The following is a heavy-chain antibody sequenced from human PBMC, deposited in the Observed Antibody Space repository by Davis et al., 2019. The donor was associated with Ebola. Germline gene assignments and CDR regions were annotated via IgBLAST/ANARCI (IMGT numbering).Heavy chain of an antibody. CDR3: ARHYVYDYYMGLDV. CDR2: IYTGGRT. D-gene: IGHD3-10*02. Sequence: PGGSLRLSCAASGFRVSGPYMSWVRQAPGKGLEWVSVIYTGGRTYYTDPVKGRFTISRDNSKNTIYLQMNSLRAGDTAVYYCARHYVYDYYMGLDVWGQGTTVTVSS. V-gene: IGHV3-66*04. CDR1: GFRVSGPY. J-gene: IGHJ6*02.